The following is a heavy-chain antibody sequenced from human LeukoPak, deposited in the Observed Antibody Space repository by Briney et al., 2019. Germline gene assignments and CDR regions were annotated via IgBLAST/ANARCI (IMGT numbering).Heavy chain of an antibody. CDR2: IYYSGST. D-gene: IGHD5-24*01. V-gene: IGHV4-39*02. J-gene: IGHJ4*02. Sequence: PSETLSLTCTVFGGSISSSSYYWGWIRQPPGKGLEWIGSIYYSGSTYYNPSLKSRVTISVDTSKNQFSLKLSSVTAADTAVYYCARERPRDGYKLFDYWGQGTLVTVSS. CDR3: ARERPRDGYKLFDY. CDR1: GGSISSSSYY.